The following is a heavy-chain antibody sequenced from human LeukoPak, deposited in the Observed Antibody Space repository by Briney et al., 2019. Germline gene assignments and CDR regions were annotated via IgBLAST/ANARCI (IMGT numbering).Heavy chain of an antibody. CDR2: ISGGGGNT. D-gene: IGHD2-2*01. CDR1: KFAFSSYA. CDR3: ARDEGIVVVPAATGASDY. J-gene: IGHJ4*02. Sequence: GGSLRLSCAASKFAFSSYAMSWVRQAPGKGLEWVSAISGGGGNTYYADSVKGRFTISRDNSKNTLYLQMNSLRAEDTAVYYCARDEGIVVVPAATGASDYWGQGTLVTVSS. V-gene: IGHV3-23*01.